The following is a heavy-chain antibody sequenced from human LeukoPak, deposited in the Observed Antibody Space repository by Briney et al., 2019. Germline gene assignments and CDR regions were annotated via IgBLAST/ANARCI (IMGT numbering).Heavy chain of an antibody. CDR2: IRSKANSYAT. Sequence: PGGSLRLSCAASGFTFSGSAMHWVRQASGKGLEWVGRIRSKANSYATAYAASVKGRFTISRDDSRNTAYLQMNSLRAEDTAVYYCARGDCSGGSCYLSLTTIDYWGQGTLVTVSS. D-gene: IGHD2-15*01. CDR3: ARGDCSGGSCYLSLTTIDY. J-gene: IGHJ4*02. V-gene: IGHV3-73*01. CDR1: GFTFSGSA.